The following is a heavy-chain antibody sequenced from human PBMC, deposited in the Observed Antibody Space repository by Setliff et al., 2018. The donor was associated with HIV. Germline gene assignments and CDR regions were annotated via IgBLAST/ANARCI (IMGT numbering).Heavy chain of an antibody. CDR2: IYHSGST. D-gene: IGHD3-22*01. CDR3: ARVPLGYYDSSGPRDAFDI. J-gene: IGHJ3*02. V-gene: IGHV4-39*07. Sequence: PSETLSLTCTVSGGSISSSRYYWGWIRQPPGKGLEWIGSIYHSGSTYYNPSLKSRVTISVDTSKNQFSLKLSSVTAADTAVYYCARVPLGYYDSSGPRDAFDIWGQGTMVTVSS. CDR1: GGSISSSRYY.